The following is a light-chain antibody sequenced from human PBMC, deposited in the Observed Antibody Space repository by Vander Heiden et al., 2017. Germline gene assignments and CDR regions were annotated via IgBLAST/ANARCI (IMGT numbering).Light chain of an antibody. CDR3: QQYNNRSPLS. Sequence: ETVMTQSPATLPVSPGQRATLSCRASESVSKNLAWYQHKPGQAPRLLIYGASTRATGIPGRFSGSGSGTEFTLTISRLQSEDFAVYYCQQYNNRSPLSFGGGTKVEIK. J-gene: IGKJ4*01. CDR2: GAS. CDR1: ESVSKN. V-gene: IGKV3-15*01.